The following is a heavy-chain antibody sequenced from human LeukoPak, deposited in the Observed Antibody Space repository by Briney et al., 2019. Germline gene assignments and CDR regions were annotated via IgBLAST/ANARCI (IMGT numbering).Heavy chain of an antibody. D-gene: IGHD5-24*01. CDR2: INPSGGST. CDR3: ARDKTLLQYYYYYYMDV. J-gene: IGHJ6*03. V-gene: IGHV1-46*01. Sequence: ASVKVSCKASGYIFTSYYMHWVRQAPGQGLEWMGIINPSGGSTSYAQKFQGRVTMTRDTSTSTVYMELSSLRSEDTAVYYCARDKTLLQYYYYYYMDVWGKGTTVTVSS. CDR1: GYIFTSYY.